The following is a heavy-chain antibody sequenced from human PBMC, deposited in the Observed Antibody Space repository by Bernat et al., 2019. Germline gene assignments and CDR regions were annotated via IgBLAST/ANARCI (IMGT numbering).Heavy chain of an antibody. CDR3: AKERSYDFWSGYYMAYYYYGMDV. J-gene: IGHJ6*02. D-gene: IGHD3-3*01. V-gene: IGHV3-30*18. Sequence: QVQLVESGGGVVQPGRSLRLSCAASGFTFSSYGMHWVRQAPGKGLEWVAVISYDGSNKYYADSVKGRFTISRDNSKNTLYLQMNSLRAEDTAVYYCAKERSYDFWSGYYMAYYYYGMDVWGQGTTVTVSS. CDR1: GFTFSSYG. CDR2: ISYDGSNK.